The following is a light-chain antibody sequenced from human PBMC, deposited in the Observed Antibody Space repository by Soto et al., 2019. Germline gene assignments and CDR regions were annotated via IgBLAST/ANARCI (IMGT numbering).Light chain of an antibody. V-gene: IGLV8-61*01. J-gene: IGLJ1*01. Sequence: QTVVTQEPSFSVSPGGTVTLTCGLSSGSVSTSYYPSWYQQTPGQAPRTLIYSTNTRSSGVPDRFSGSILANKAALTITGAQADDESDYYCVLYMASGTPYVFGTGTQLTVL. CDR2: STN. CDR3: VLYMASGTPYV. CDR1: SGSVSTSYY.